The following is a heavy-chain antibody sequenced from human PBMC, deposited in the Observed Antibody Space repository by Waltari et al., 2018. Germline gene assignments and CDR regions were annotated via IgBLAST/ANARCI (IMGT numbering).Heavy chain of an antibody. D-gene: IGHD3-22*01. CDR1: GFTFSSYA. CDR3: ARDMYYYDSSGKIDY. CDR2: ISYDGSNK. J-gene: IGHJ4*02. V-gene: IGHV3-30*01. Sequence: QVQLVESGGGVVQPGRSLRLSCAASGFTFSSYAIHWVRHAPGKGLEWVAVISYDGSNKYYADSVKGRFTISRDNSKNTLYLQMNSLRAEDTAVYYCARDMYYYDSSGKIDYWGQGTLVTVSS.